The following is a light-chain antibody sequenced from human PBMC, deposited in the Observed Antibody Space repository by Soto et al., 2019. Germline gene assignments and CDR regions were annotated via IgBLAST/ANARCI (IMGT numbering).Light chain of an antibody. CDR2: GAS. Sequence: EIVMTQSPATLSVSPGERATLSCRASQSVSSNLAWYQQKPGQAPRLLIYGASTRATGIPARFSGSGSGTAFTLTISRLQSEDFAVYYCQQYHNRPPFTFGTGPKVDIK. CDR3: QQYHNRPPFT. CDR1: QSVSSN. J-gene: IGKJ3*01. V-gene: IGKV3-15*01.